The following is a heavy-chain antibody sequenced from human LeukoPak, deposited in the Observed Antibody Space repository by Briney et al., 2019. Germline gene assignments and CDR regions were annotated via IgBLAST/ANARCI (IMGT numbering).Heavy chain of an antibody. CDR3: ARDRKQWLVAKSYGVHPTAINYFDY. Sequence: PGGSLRLSCAASGFTFSSYGMSWVRQAPGKGLEWVSAISGSGGSTYYADSVKGRFTISRDNSKNSLYLQMNSLRAEDTAVYYCARDRKQWLVAKSYGVHPTAINYFDYWGQGTLVTVSS. CDR1: GFTFSSYG. CDR2: ISGSGGST. J-gene: IGHJ4*02. D-gene: IGHD6-19*01. V-gene: IGHV3-23*01.